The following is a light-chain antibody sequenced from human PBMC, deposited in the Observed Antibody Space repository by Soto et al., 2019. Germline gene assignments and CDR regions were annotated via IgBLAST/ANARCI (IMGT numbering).Light chain of an antibody. V-gene: IGKV1-9*01. CDR2: DAS. CDR1: QDFSNF. Sequence: DIQLTQSPSFLSASIGDRVTITCRASQDFSNFLAWYQQKPGRAPKLLMYDASTLQSGVPSRFSGSGSGTEFTLTISSLQPDDFATYYCQQYYTYWHMFGQGTKGDIK. CDR3: QQYYTYWHM. J-gene: IGKJ1*01.